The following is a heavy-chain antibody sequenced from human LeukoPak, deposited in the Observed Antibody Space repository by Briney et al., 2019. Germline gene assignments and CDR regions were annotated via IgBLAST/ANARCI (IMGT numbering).Heavy chain of an antibody. V-gene: IGHV3-48*01. CDR1: GFTFSSYS. CDR2: ISTRRSTI. D-gene: IGHD5-12*01. Sequence: SGGSLRLSCAASGFTFSSYSMNWVRQAPGKGLEWVSYISTRRSTIYYADSVKGRFTISRDNARNSLYLQMNSLRAEDTAVYYCARDRSSGFDFSFDYWGQGTLVTVSS. J-gene: IGHJ4*02. CDR3: ARDRSSGFDFSFDY.